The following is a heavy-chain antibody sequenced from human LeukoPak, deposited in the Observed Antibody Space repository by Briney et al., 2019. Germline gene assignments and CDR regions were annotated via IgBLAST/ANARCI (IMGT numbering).Heavy chain of an antibody. CDR2: IYTSGST. D-gene: IGHD2-2*01. J-gene: IGHJ3*02. CDR3: ARLRSEYCSSTSCYPGAFDI. V-gene: IGHV4-4*07. CDR1: GGSISSYY. Sequence: PSETLSLTCTVSGGSISSYYWSWIRQPAGKGLEWIGRIYTSGSTNYNPSLKSRVTMSVDTSKNQFSLKLSSVTAADTAAYYCARLRSEYCSSTSCYPGAFDIWGQGTMVTVSS.